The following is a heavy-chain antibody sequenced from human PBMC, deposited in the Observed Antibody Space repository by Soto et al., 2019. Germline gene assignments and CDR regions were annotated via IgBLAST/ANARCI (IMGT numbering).Heavy chain of an antibody. V-gene: IGHV3-9*01. J-gene: IGHJ3*02. CDR2: ISWNSGSI. CDR1: GFTFDDYA. CDR3: AKDIFPVTMAHDAFDI. D-gene: IGHD3-10*01. Sequence: GGSLRLSCAASGFTFDDYAMHWVRQAPGKGLEWVSGISWNSGSIGYADSVKGRFTISRDNAKNSLYLQMNSLRAEDTALYYCAKDIFPVTMAHDAFDIWGQGTMVTVSS.